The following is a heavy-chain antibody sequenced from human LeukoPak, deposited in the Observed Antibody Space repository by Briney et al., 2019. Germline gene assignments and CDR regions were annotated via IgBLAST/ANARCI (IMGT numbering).Heavy chain of an antibody. V-gene: IGHV4-34*01. J-gene: IGHJ5*02. D-gene: IGHD3-22*01. CDR2: INHSGST. CDR1: GASFSGYY. CDR3: AVDSSGAARFDP. Sequence: TSSETLSLTCAVYGASFSGYYCSWIRQPPGKGLEWIGEINHSGSTTYNPSLKSRITISVDTSKSQFSLKLRSVTAADTAVFYCAVDSSGAARFDPWGQGTLVTVSS.